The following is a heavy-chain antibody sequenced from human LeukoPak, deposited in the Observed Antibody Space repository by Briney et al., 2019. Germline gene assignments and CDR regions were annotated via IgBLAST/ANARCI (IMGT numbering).Heavy chain of an antibody. Sequence: PGGSLRLSCAASGFTFGSFGSYAMSWVRQAPGKGLEWVAVITNTGGNAYYADSVKGRFTISRDNSKNTLYLQMNSLRAEDMAVYYCTITLTGTTREFDYWGQGTLVTVSS. CDR2: ITNTGGNA. CDR1: GFTFGSFGSYA. J-gene: IGHJ4*02. V-gene: IGHV3-23*01. D-gene: IGHD1-7*01. CDR3: TITLTGTTREFDY.